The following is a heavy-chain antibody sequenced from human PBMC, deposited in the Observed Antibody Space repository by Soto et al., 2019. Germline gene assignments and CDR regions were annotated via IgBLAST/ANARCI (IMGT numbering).Heavy chain of an antibody. CDR3: ANVRSSVRVVIRTYYYYYYMDV. D-gene: IGHD3-10*01. CDR2: ISGSGGST. J-gene: IGHJ6*03. CDR1: GFTFSSYA. Sequence: GGSLRLSCAASGFTFSSYAMSWVRQAPGKGLEWVSAISGSGGSTYCADSVKGRFTISRDNSKNTLYLQMNSLRAEDTAVYYCANVRSSVRVVIRTYYYYYYMDVWGKGTTVTVSS. V-gene: IGHV3-23*01.